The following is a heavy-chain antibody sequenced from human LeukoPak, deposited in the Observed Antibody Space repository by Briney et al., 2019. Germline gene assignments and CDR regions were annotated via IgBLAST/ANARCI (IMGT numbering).Heavy chain of an antibody. CDR3: ASEQWELNAFDI. D-gene: IGHD1-26*01. J-gene: IGHJ3*02. Sequence: PGGSLRLSCAASGFIFSNYAMHWVRQAPGKGLEWVAVISYDGSNKYYADSVKGRFTISRDNAKNTLYLQMNSLRAGDTAVYYCASEQWELNAFDIWGQGTMVTVSS. V-gene: IGHV3-30*04. CDR2: ISYDGSNK. CDR1: GFIFSNYA.